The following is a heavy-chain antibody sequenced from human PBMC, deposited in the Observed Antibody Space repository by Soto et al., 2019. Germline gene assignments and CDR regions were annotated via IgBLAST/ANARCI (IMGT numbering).Heavy chain of an antibody. V-gene: IGHV3-33*01. Sequence: VGSLRLSCAASGFTFSSYGMHWVRQAPGKGLEWVAVIWYDGSNKYYAGSVKGRFTISRDNSKNTLYLQMNSLRAEDTAVYYCARDDYSNYGTPSYYGMDVWGQGTTVTVSS. CDR1: GFTFSSYG. D-gene: IGHD4-4*01. J-gene: IGHJ6*02. CDR2: IWYDGSNK. CDR3: ARDDYSNYGTPSYYGMDV.